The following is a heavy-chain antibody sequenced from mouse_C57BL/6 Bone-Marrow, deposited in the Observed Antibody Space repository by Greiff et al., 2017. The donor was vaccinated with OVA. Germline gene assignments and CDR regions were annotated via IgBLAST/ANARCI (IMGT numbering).Heavy chain of an antibody. D-gene: IGHD2-4*01. Sequence: EVHLVESGPGLVKPSQSLSLTCSVTGYSITSGYYWNWIRQFPGNKLEWMGYISYDGSNNYNPSLKNRISITRDTSKNQFFLKLNSVTTEDTATYYCARGGLPHYYAMDYWGQGTSVTVSS. CDR2: ISYDGSN. J-gene: IGHJ4*01. CDR1: GYSITSGYY. V-gene: IGHV3-6*01. CDR3: ARGGLPHYYAMDY.